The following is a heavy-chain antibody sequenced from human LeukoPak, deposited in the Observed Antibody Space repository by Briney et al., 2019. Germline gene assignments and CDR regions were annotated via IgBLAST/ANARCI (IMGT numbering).Heavy chain of an antibody. CDR3: ARDWEGTGLSHFDY. Sequence: TGGSLRLSCAASGLTFSNNAMIWVRQAPGKGLEWVSTISGNGDITYYADSVRGRFTISRDNAKNSLYLQMNSLRAEDTAVYYCARDWEGTGLSHFDYWGQGTLVTVSS. CDR2: ISGNGDIT. V-gene: IGHV3-23*01. D-gene: IGHD1-26*01. J-gene: IGHJ4*02. CDR1: GLTFSNNA.